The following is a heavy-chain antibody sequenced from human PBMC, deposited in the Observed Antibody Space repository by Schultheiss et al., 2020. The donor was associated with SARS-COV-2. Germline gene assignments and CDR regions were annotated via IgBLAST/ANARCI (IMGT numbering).Heavy chain of an antibody. CDR3: AHSGMITFGGVIVHHDY. V-gene: IGHV2-5*08. J-gene: IGHJ4*02. Sequence: SGPTLVKPTQTLTLTCTFSGFSLSTSGMCVSWIRQPPGKALEWLALIYWDDDKRYSPSLKSRLTITKDTSKNQVVLTMTNMDPVDTATYYCAHSGMITFGGVIVHHDYWGQGTLVTVSS. D-gene: IGHD3-16*02. CDR2: IYWDDDK. CDR1: GFSLSTSGMC.